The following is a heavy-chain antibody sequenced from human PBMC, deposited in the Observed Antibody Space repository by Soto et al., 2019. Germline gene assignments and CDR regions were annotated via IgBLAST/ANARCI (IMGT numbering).Heavy chain of an antibody. V-gene: IGHV1-46*01. CDR3: ARAMSTMVRGVIGMDV. Sequence: QVHLVQSGAEVKKPGASVKVSCKASGYTFTSYYMHWVRQAPGQGLEWMGIINPSGGSTSYAQKFQGRVTMTRDTSTSTVYMELSSLRSEDTAVYYCARAMSTMVRGVIGMDVWGQGTTVTVSS. J-gene: IGHJ6*02. CDR2: INPSGGST. D-gene: IGHD3-10*01. CDR1: GYTFTSYY.